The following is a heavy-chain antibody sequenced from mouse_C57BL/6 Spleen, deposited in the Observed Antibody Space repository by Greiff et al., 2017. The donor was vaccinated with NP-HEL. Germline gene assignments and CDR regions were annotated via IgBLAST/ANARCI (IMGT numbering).Heavy chain of an antibody. CDR3: ARPDYYGYGDY. V-gene: IGHV1-20*01. J-gene: IGHJ2*01. Sequence: VQLKESGPELVKPGDSVKISCKASGYSFTGYFMNWVMQSHGKSLEWIGRINPYNGDTFYNQKFKGKATLTVDKSSSTAHMELRSLTSEDSAVYYCARPDYYGYGDYWGQGTTRTVSS. D-gene: IGHD2-2*01. CDR2: INPYNGDT. CDR1: GYSFTGYF.